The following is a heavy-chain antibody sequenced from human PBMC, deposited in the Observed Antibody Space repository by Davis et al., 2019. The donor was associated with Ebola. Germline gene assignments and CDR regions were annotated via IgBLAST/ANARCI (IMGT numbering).Heavy chain of an antibody. CDR3: TRVWRAVAGTLDY. Sequence: GESLKISCTASGFTFGDYAMSWFRQAPGKGLGWVGFIRSKAYGGTTEYAASVKGRFTISRDDSKSIAYLQMNSLKTEDTGVYYCTRVWRAVAGTLDYWGQGTLVTVSS. CDR1: GFTFGDYA. V-gene: IGHV3-49*03. J-gene: IGHJ4*02. D-gene: IGHD6-19*01. CDR2: IRSKAYGGTT.